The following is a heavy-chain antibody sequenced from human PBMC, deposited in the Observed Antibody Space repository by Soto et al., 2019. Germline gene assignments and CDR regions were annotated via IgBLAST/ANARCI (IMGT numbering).Heavy chain of an antibody. CDR2: ISSSSSTI. CDR1: GFTFSSYS. D-gene: IGHD6-13*01. CDR3: ARGTLAAAGTLD. J-gene: IGHJ4*02. V-gene: IGHV3-48*02. Sequence: GGSLRLSCAASGFTFSSYSMNWVRQAPGKGLEWVSYISSSSSTIYYAESVKGRLTISRDNAKNSLYLQMNSLRDEDTAVYYCARGTLAAAGTLDWGQGTLVTVSS.